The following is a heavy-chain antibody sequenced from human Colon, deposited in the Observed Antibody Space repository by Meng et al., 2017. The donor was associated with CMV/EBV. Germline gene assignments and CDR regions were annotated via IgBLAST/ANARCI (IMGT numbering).Heavy chain of an antibody. CDR1: GYTFTGYY. V-gene: IGHV1-2*02. Sequence: ASVKASCKASGYTFTGYYMHWVRQAPGQGLEWMGWINPNSGGTNYAQKFQGRVTMTRDTSISTAYMELSRLRSDDTAVYYCARVFVDYYYYYGMDVWGQGTTVTVSS. CDR3: ARVFVDYYYYYGMDV. CDR2: INPNSGGT. J-gene: IGHJ6*02. D-gene: IGHD2-21*01.